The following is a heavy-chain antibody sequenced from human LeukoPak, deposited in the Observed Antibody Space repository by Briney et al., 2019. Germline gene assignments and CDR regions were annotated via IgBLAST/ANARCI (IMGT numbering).Heavy chain of an antibody. CDR2: IRYDGSNK. Sequence: PGGSLRLSCAASGFTFSSYGMHWARQAPGKGLEWVAFIRYDGSNKYYADSVKGRFTISRDNSKNTLYLQMNSLRAEDTAVYYCAGGGYSYGYPFDYWGQGTLVTVSS. CDR1: GFTFSSYG. D-gene: IGHD5-18*01. V-gene: IGHV3-30*02. J-gene: IGHJ4*02. CDR3: AGGGYSYGYPFDY.